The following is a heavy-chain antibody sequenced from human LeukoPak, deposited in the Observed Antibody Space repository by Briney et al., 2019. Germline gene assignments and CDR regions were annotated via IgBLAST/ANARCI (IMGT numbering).Heavy chain of an antibody. CDR3: AIRDGYNYGTFDY. J-gene: IGHJ4*02. D-gene: IGHD5-24*01. Sequence: SVKVSCKASGGTFSCYAISWVRQAPGQGLEWMGGIIPIFGTANYAQKFQGRVTITADESTSTAYMELSSLRSEDTAVYYCAIRDGYNYGTFDYWGQGTLVTVSS. V-gene: IGHV1-69*13. CDR1: GGTFSCYA. CDR2: IIPIFGTA.